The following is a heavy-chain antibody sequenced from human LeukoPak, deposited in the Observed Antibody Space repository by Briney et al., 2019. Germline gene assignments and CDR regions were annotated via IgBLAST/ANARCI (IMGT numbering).Heavy chain of an antibody. J-gene: IGHJ4*02. CDR1: GFTVSSNY. CDR2: IYSGGST. D-gene: IGHD1-26*01. CDR3: ARDRLVGATTVDY. V-gene: IGHV3-53*01. Sequence: GGSLRLSCAASGFTVSSNYMSWVRQAPGKGLEWVSVIYSGGSTYYADSVKGRFTISRDNSKNTLYLQMNSLRAEDTAVYYCARDRLVGATTVDYWGQGTLVTVSS.